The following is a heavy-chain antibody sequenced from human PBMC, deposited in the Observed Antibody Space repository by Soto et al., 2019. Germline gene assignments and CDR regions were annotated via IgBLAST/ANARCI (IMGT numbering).Heavy chain of an antibody. CDR2: IIPLSGTA. J-gene: IGHJ6*02. D-gene: IGHD2-2*01. Sequence: QVQLVQSGAEVKKPGSSVKVSCKASGGTFSSYAISWVRQAPGQGLEWMGGIIPLSGTANYAQKFQGRVTITADESTNMELSSLRSEDTAVYYCARSQRSSTSIEIYYYYYYGMDVWGQGTTVTVSS. CDR3: ARSQRSSTSIEIYYYYYYGMDV. V-gene: IGHV1-69*01. CDR1: GGTFSSYA.